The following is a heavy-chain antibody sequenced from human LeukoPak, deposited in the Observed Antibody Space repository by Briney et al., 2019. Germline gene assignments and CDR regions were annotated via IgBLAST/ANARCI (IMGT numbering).Heavy chain of an antibody. CDR3: ATQAAGGPLDY. CDR1: GFTFSSDAM. J-gene: IGHJ4*02. V-gene: IGHV4-30-2*03. D-gene: IGHD2-15*01. Sequence: LRLSCAASGFTFSSDAMSWVRQAPGKGLEWIGTIYYNGGTSYYPSLKSRVTISVDTSKNQFSLKLSSVTAADTAVYYCATQAAGGPLDYWGQGTLVTVSS. CDR2: IYYNGGT.